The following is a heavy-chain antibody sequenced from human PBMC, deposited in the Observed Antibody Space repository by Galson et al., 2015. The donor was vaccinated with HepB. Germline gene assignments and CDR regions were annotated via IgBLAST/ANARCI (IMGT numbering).Heavy chain of an antibody. J-gene: IGHJ4*02. CDR1: GYSFNNYW. D-gene: IGHD3-10*01. Sequence: QSGAEVKKPGESLRISCKGSGYSFNNYWITWVRQMPGKGLEWMGKIDPSNSYISYSPSFQGHVTISADKFISAAYLQWSSLKASDTAMYYCARTWFGEPLQYWGQGTLVTVSS. CDR3: ARTWFGEPLQY. CDR2: IDPSNSYI. V-gene: IGHV5-10-1*01.